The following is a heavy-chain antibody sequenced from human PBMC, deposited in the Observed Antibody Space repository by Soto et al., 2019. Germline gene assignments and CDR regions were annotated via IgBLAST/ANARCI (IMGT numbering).Heavy chain of an antibody. J-gene: IGHJ4*02. D-gene: IGHD3-22*01. Sequence: ASVKVSCKASGNSFTTYYMHWLRQAPGQGLEWMGIINPSGGRTTYAQKFQGRVTMTRDTSTSTFHMELSSLTSEDTAVYYCAGLYHYDSSGYYDYWGQGTLVTVS. CDR3: AGLYHYDSSGYYDY. CDR1: GNSFTTYY. CDR2: INPSGGRT. V-gene: IGHV1-46*01.